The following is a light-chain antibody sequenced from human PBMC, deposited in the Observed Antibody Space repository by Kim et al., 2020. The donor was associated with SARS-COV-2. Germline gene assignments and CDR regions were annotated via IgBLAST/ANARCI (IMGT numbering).Light chain of an antibody. CDR1: QDIRNF. CDR2: GAS. V-gene: IGKV1-16*01. J-gene: IGKJ4*01. Sequence: SASVGDSVTITCRASQDIRNFLVWFQQKPGKAPESLIYGASFLRNGVPSRFSASGSGTEFTLIINDLQPEDFATYYCHQYDSLPLTFGGGTKLEI. CDR3: HQYDSLPLT.